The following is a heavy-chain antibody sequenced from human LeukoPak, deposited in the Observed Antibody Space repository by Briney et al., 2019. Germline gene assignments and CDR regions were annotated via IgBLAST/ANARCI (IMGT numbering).Heavy chain of an antibody. CDR1: GDSVSSGDSY. Sequence: SETLSLTCIVSGDSVSSGDSYWSWIRQPPGKGLEWIGYMYYSGSTYYNPSLKSRVAISVDTSKNQFSLKLSSVTAADTAVYYCASRSVVPAAIAFDYWGQGTLVTVSS. D-gene: IGHD2-2*02. V-gene: IGHV4-31*03. CDR3: ASRSVVPAAIAFDY. J-gene: IGHJ4*02. CDR2: MYYSGST.